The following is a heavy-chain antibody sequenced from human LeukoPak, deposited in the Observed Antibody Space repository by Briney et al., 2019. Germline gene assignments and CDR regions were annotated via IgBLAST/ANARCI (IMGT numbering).Heavy chain of an antibody. CDR2: IYYSGIT. CDR1: GGSVSSGSYY. V-gene: IGHV4-61*01. D-gene: IGHD6-13*01. J-gene: IGHJ5*02. Sequence: SETLSLTCTVSGGSVSSGSYYWSWIRQPPGKGLEWYGYIYYSGITNYNPFLKSRVTISVDTSKNQFSLKLSSVTAADTAVYYCARDPRIAAADTFWFDPWGQGTLVTVSS. CDR3: ARDPRIAAADTFWFDP.